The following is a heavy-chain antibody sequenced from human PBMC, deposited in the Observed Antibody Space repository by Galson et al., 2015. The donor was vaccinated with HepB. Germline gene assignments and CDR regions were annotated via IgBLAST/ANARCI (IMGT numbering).Heavy chain of an antibody. J-gene: IGHJ4*02. V-gene: IGHV6-1*01. CDR3: ARDFRRGYSSGFLDY. Sequence: CAISGDSVSSTNAAWNWIRQSPSRGLEWLGRAYYRSNKWYYDYAESVRSRMIINPDTSKNQFSLQLDSVTPEDTAVYYCARDFRRGYSSGFLDYWGQGTLVFVSS. CDR1: GDSVSSTNAA. D-gene: IGHD6-25*01. CDR2: AYYRSNKWYY.